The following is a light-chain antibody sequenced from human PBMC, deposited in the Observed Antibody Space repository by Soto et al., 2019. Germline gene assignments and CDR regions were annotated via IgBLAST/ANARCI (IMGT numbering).Light chain of an antibody. CDR1: SSNIGAGYD. CDR3: QSYDSSLSAHV. CDR2: GNS. J-gene: IGLJ1*01. Sequence: QSVLTQPPSVSGAPGQRVTISCTGSSSNIGAGYDVHWYQQLPGTAPKLLIYGNSNRPSGVPDRFSGSKSGTSASLAITGLQAEDEADYNCQSYDSSLSAHVFGTGTKVTVL. V-gene: IGLV1-40*01.